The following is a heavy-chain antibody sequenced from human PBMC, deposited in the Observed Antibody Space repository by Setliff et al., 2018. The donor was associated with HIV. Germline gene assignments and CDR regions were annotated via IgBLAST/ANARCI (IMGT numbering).Heavy chain of an antibody. CDR1: GGPSTDHY. D-gene: IGHD4-17*01. Sequence: SETLSLTCAVYGGPSTDHYWNWIRQSPGMGLEWIAEIHHTGYINYNPSFKSRVTMSLDMSTNQFSLKMASMTAADSAVYYCARFDVTPMTARDYWGQGTQVTVSS. J-gene: IGHJ4*02. CDR3: ARFDVTPMTARDY. V-gene: IGHV4-34*01. CDR2: IHHTGYI.